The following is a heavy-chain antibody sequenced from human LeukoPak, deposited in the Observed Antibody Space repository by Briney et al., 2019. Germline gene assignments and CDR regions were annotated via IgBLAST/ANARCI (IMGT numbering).Heavy chain of an antibody. D-gene: IGHD2-15*01. CDR2: IYYSGST. V-gene: IGHV4-59*01. CDR3: ARAASGPLFDY. CDR1: GGSTSSYY. J-gene: IGHJ4*02. Sequence: SETLSLTCTVSGGSTSSYYWSWIRQPPGKGLEWIGYIYYSGSTNYNPSLKSRVTISVDTSKNQFSLKLSSVTAADTAVYYCARAASGPLFDYWGQGTLVTVSS.